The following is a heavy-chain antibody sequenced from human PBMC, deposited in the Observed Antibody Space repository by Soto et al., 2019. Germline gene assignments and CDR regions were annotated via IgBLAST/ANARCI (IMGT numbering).Heavy chain of an antibody. Sequence: SVKVSCKASGGTFSSYAISWVRQAPGQGLEWMGGIIPIFGTANYAQKFQGRVTITADKSTSTAYMELSSLRSEDTAVYYCARFSGGRPYYYGMDVWGQGTMVTVSS. V-gene: IGHV1-69*06. CDR1: GGTFSSYA. J-gene: IGHJ6*02. CDR2: IIPIFGTA. CDR3: ARFSGGRPYYYGMDV. D-gene: IGHD2-15*01.